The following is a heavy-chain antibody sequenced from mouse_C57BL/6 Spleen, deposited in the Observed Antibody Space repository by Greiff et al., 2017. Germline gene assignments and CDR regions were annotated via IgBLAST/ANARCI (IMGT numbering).Heavy chain of an antibody. CDR3: ARPDSNYEDAMDD. D-gene: IGHD2-5*01. CDR1: GFTFSDYG. J-gene: IGHJ4*01. CDR2: ISSGSSTI. Sequence: EVMLVESGGGLVKPGGSLKLSCAASGFTFSDYGMYWVRQAPEKGLEWVAYISSGSSTIYYADTVKGRFTISRDNAKNTLFLQMTSLRSEDTAMYYCARPDSNYEDAMDDWGQGTSVTVAA. V-gene: IGHV5-17*01.